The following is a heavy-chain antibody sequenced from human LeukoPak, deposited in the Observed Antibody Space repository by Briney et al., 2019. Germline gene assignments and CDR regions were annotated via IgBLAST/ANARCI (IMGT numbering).Heavy chain of an antibody. CDR1: GYTFTSYY. CDR3: ARELTMVRGVNYFDY. CDR2: INPSGGST. V-gene: IGHV1-46*01. D-gene: IGHD3-10*01. J-gene: IGHJ4*02. Sequence: ASVTVSCKASGYTFTSYYMHWVRQAPGQGLEWMGIINPSGGSTSYAQKFQGRVTMTRDTSTSTVYMELSSLRSEDTAVYYCARELTMVRGVNYFDYWGQGTLVTVSS.